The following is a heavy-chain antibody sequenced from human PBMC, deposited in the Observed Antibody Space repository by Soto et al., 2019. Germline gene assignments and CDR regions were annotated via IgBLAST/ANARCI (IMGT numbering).Heavy chain of an antibody. CDR2: IIPIFGTA. J-gene: IGHJ6*02. CDR3: ARASGLYCSSTSCYLDV. CDR1: GGTFSSYA. V-gene: IGHV1-69*01. Sequence: QVQLVQSGAEVKKPGSSVKVSCKASGGTFSSYAISWVRQAPGQGLEWMGGIIPIFGTANYAQKFQGRVTITADESTSTANMELSSLRSEDTAVYYCARASGLYCSSTSCYLDVWGQGTTVTVSS. D-gene: IGHD2-2*01.